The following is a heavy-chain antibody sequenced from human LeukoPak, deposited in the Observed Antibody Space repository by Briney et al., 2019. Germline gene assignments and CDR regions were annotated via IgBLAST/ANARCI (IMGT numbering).Heavy chain of an antibody. J-gene: IGHJ4*02. CDR1: DGSISSNSYY. CDR2: IYYSGST. D-gene: IGHD3-9*01. CDR3: ASLYDILIGVDY. Sequence: SETLSLTCTVPDGSISSNSYYWSWIRQPPGKGLEWIGYIYYSGSTNYNPSLKSRVTISVDTSKNQFSLKLSSVTAADTAVYYCASLYDILIGVDYWGQGTLVTVSS. V-gene: IGHV4-61*01.